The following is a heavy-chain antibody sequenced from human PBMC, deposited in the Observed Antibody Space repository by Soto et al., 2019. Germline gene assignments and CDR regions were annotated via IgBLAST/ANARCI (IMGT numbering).Heavy chain of an antibody. V-gene: IGHV3-23*01. D-gene: IGHD3-3*01. J-gene: IGHJ4*02. CDR3: AKGLRITIFGGVNPFDY. Sequence: EVQLLESGGGLVQPGWSLRLSCAASGFTFSSYAMSWVRQAPGQGLEWVAAISGSGGRTYYADSVKGRFTISRDNSKNTLYLQINSLRAEDTAGYYCAKGLRITIFGGVNPFDYWGQGTLVTVSS. CDR2: ISGSGGRT. CDR1: GFTFSSYA.